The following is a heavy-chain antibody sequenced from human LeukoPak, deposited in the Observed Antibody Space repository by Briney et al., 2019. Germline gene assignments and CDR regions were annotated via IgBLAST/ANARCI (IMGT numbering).Heavy chain of an antibody. J-gene: IGHJ4*02. Sequence: SETLSLTCTVSGGSISNQYWSWIRQPPGKGLEWVGFIYYTGSTHYNPSLKSRVTMSLDASKNQFSLKLTSVTAADTAVYYYARHPFNYPLDYWGQGTLATVAS. V-gene: IGHV4-59*08. CDR3: ARHPFNYPLDY. D-gene: IGHD5-24*01. CDR1: GGSISNQY. CDR2: IYYTGST.